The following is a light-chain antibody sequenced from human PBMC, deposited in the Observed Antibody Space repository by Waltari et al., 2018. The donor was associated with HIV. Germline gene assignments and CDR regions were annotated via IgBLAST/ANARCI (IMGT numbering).Light chain of an antibody. CDR2: QDT. J-gene: IGLJ3*02. CDR1: QLGEKF. CDR3: QALDSNTVV. V-gene: IGLV3-1*01. Sequence: SYELTQPPSLSVSPGQTATITCSGYQLGEKFVSWYQQKPGQSPFLVIFQDTKRPSGIPERFSGSTSGNTATLTIRGTQAMDEADYYCQALDSNTVVFGGGTYLAVL.